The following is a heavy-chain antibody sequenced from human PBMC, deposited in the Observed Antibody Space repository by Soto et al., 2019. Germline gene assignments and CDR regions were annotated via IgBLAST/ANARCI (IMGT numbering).Heavy chain of an antibody. Sequence: QVQLVESGGGVVQPGRSLRLSCAASGFTFSSYGMHWVRQASGKGLEWVAVISYDGSNKYYADSVKGRFTISRDNSKNTLYLQMNSLRAEDTAVYYCAKGGWFPNPVGHSGSSDLFDYWGQGTLVTVSS. CDR1: GFTFSSYG. CDR3: AKGGWFPNPVGHSGSSDLFDY. CDR2: ISYDGSNK. D-gene: IGHD1-26*01. J-gene: IGHJ4*02. V-gene: IGHV3-30*18.